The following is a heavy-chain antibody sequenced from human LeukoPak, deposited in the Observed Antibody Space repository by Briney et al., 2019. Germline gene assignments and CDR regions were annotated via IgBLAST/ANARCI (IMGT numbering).Heavy chain of an antibody. CDR1: GASVSSGSYY. Sequence: PSETLSLTCTVSGASVSSGSYYWSWIRQPPGKGLEWIGYIYYSGSTNYNPSLKSRVTISVDTSKNQFSLKLSPVTAADTAVYYCARGSRGYSYGWGQGTLDTVSS. CDR3: ARGSRGYSYG. CDR2: IYYSGST. V-gene: IGHV4-61*01. D-gene: IGHD5-18*01. J-gene: IGHJ4*02.